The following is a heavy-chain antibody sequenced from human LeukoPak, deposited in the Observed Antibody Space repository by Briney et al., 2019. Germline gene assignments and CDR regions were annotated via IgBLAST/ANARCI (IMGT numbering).Heavy chain of an antibody. CDR1: GYTFTGYY. CDR3: ARDGWFGETRYGMDV. D-gene: IGHD3-10*01. Sequence: GASVKVSCKASGYTFTGYYMHWVRQAPGQGLEWMGWINPNSGGTNYAQKFQGRVTMTRDTSISTAYMELSRLRSEDTAVYYCARDGWFGETRYGMDVWGQGTTVTVSS. CDR2: INPNSGGT. J-gene: IGHJ6*02. V-gene: IGHV1-2*02.